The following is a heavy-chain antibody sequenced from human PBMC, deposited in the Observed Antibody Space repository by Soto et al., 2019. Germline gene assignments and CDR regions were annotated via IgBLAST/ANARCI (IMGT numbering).Heavy chain of an antibody. V-gene: IGHV5-51*01. J-gene: IGHJ3*02. Sequence: GESLKISCKGSGYSFTSYWIGWVRQMPGKGLEWMGIIYPGDSDTRYSPSFQGQVTISADKSISTAYLQWSSLKASDTAMYYCARRRNYCSSTSCQHDAFDIWGQGTMVTVSS. D-gene: IGHD2-2*01. CDR2: IYPGDSDT. CDR3: ARRRNYCSSTSCQHDAFDI. CDR1: GYSFTSYW.